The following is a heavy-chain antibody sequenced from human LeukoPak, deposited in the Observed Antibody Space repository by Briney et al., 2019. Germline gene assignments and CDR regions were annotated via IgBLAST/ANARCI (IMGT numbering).Heavy chain of an antibody. CDR2: INHSGST. Sequence: NSSETLSLTCTVSGGSISSSSYSWSWIRQPPGKGLEWIGEINHSGSTNYNPSLKSRVTISVDTSKNQFSLKLSSVTAADTAVYYCARVDYGDYGYFDYWGQGTLVTVSS. D-gene: IGHD4-17*01. CDR3: ARVDYGDYGYFDY. CDR1: GGSISSSSYS. J-gene: IGHJ4*02. V-gene: IGHV4-39*07.